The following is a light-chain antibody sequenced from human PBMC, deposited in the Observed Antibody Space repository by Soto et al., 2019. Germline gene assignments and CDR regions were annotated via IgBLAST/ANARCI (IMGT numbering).Light chain of an antibody. Sequence: EIVLTQSPATLSLSPGERATPSCRASQSVTSYLAWYQHKPGQAPRLLIYDASNRATGVPARFSGSGSGTDFTLTISSLEPEDFAVYYCQQRYRWPPITFGQGTRL. CDR3: QQRYRWPPIT. J-gene: IGKJ5*01. V-gene: IGKV3-11*01. CDR2: DAS. CDR1: QSVTSY.